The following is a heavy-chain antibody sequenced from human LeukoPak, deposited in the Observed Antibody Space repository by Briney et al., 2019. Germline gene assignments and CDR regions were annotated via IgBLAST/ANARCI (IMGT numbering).Heavy chain of an antibody. Sequence: GGSLRLSCAASGFTFSSYDMHWVRQATRKGLEWVSAIGTAGDTYYPGSVKGRFTISRENAKNSLYLQMNSLRAGDTAVYYCARGGSSWYLGYWGQGTLVTVSS. J-gene: IGHJ4*02. CDR1: GFTFSSYD. V-gene: IGHV3-13*04. CDR3: ARGGSSWYLGY. CDR2: IGTAGDT. D-gene: IGHD6-13*01.